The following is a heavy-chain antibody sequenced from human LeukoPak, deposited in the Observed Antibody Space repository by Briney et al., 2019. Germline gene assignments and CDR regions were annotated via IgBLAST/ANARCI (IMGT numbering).Heavy chain of an antibody. D-gene: IGHD2-15*01. CDR2: IYYSGST. Sequence: KTSETLSLTCTVSGGSISSGGYYWSWIRQHPGKGLEWIGYIYYSGSTYYNPSLKSRVTISVDTSKNQFSLKLSSVTAADTAVYYCARGYCSGGSCYYFDYWGQGTLVTVSS. CDR3: ARGYCSGGSCYYFDY. J-gene: IGHJ4*02. CDR1: GGSISSGGYY. V-gene: IGHV4-31*03.